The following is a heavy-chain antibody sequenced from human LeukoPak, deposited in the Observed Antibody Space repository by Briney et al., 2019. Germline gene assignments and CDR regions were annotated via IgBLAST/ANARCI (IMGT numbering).Heavy chain of an antibody. J-gene: IGHJ4*02. Sequence: KTSETLSLTCAVYGGSFSGYYWSWIRQPPGKGLEWIGEINHSGSTNYNPSLKSRVTISVDTSKNQFSLKLSSVTAADTAVYYCASRAVAPGSSIGYWGQGTLVTVSS. CDR1: GGSFSGYY. CDR3: ASRAVAPGSSIGY. CDR2: INHSGST. D-gene: IGHD6-19*01. V-gene: IGHV4-34*01.